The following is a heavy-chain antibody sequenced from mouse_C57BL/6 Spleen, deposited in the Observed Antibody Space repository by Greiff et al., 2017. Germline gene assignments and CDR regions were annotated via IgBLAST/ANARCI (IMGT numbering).Heavy chain of an antibody. CDR1: GFTFSSYG. CDR2: ISSGGSYT. V-gene: IGHV5-6*01. Sequence: EVKLMESGGDLVKPGGSLTLSCAASGFTFSSYGMSWVRQTPDKRLEWVATISSGGSYTYYPDSVKGRFTISRDNAKNTLYLQMSSLKSEDTAMYYCARQSEALFAYWGQGTLVTVSA. J-gene: IGHJ3*01. CDR3: ARQSEALFAY.